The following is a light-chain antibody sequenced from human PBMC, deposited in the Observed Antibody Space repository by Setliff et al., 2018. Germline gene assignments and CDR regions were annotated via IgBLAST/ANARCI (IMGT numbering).Light chain of an antibody. CDR2: AYS. CDR3: QSYDRSLKTYV. V-gene: IGLV1-40*01. CDR1: GSNIGTPYD. Sequence: QSVLAQPPSVSGAPGQRVTISCTGSGSNIGTPYDVHWYQQLPGKPPRVVLYAYSNRPSGVPDRFSGSKSGASASLVITGLQVEDEADYFCQSYDRSLKTYVFGSGTKVTVL. J-gene: IGLJ1*01.